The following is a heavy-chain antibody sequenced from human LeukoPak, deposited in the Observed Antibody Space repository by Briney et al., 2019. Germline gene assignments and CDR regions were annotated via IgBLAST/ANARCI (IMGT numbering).Heavy chain of an antibody. V-gene: IGHV4-34*01. CDR1: GGSFSGYY. CDR2: INHSGST. J-gene: IGHJ5*02. CDR3: ARARFLEWARSWFDP. Sequence: SESLSLTCAVYGGSFSGYYGSWIRQPPGKGLEWIGEINHSGSTNYNPSLKSRVTISVDRSKNQFSLKLSSVTAADTAVYYCARARFLEWARSWFDPWGQGTLVTVSS. D-gene: IGHD3-3*01.